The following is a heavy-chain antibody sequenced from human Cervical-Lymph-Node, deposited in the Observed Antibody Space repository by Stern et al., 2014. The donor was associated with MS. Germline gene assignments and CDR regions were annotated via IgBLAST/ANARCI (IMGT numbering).Heavy chain of an antibody. CDR3: ARGLELYEY. V-gene: IGHV4-59*11. CDR1: GDSFSSHY. CDR2: IQTGGST. D-gene: IGHD1-1*01. Sequence: QVQLQESGPGLVKPSETLSLTCTVSGDSFSSHYWSWIRLPPGKGLEWVGYIQTGGSTNYYPSLRTRATISMDTARTHFSLKLTSVTAADTAVYYCARGLELYEYWGQGTLVTVSS. J-gene: IGHJ4*02.